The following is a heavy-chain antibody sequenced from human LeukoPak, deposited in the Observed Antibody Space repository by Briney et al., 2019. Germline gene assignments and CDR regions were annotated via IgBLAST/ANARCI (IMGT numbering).Heavy chain of an antibody. J-gene: IGHJ4*02. Sequence: SETLSLTCTVSGGSISSHYWTWIRQPAGKGLEWIGRIYSSGNTNYNPSLESRVTMSLGTSKNQFSLKLSSVTAADTAVYYCARYRGYSGYDYWGQGTLVTVSS. CDR3: ARYRGYSGYDY. V-gene: IGHV4-4*07. CDR1: GGSISSHY. CDR2: IYSSGNT. D-gene: IGHD5-12*01.